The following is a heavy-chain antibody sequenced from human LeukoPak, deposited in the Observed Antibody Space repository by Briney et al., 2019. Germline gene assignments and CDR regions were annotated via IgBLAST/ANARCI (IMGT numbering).Heavy chain of an antibody. CDR1: GYTFTSYD. CDR2: MNPNSGNT. J-gene: IGHJ6*02. Sequence: ASVKVSCKASGYTFTSYDINWVRQATGQGLEWMGWMNPNSGNTGYAQKFQGRVTMTRNTSISTAYMELSSLRSEDTAVYYCARRGGCSSTSCYTGYCYYGMDVWGQGTTVTVSS. CDR3: ARRGGCSSTSCYTGYCYYGMDV. D-gene: IGHD2-2*02. V-gene: IGHV1-8*01.